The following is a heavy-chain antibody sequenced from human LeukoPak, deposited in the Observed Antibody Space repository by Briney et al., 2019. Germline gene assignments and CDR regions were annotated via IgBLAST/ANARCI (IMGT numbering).Heavy chain of an antibody. V-gene: IGHV4-39*01. J-gene: IGHJ2*01. CDR2: IYYSGST. D-gene: IGHD6-13*01. CDR3: ARLDGIAAAVPQVLSL. Sequence: GSLRLSCAASGFTFSSYSMNWVRQPPGKGLEWIGSIYYSGSTYYNPSLKSRVTISVDTSKNQFSLRLSSVTAADTAVYYCARLDGIAAAVPQVLSLWGRGTLVTVSS. CDR1: GFTFSSYSMN.